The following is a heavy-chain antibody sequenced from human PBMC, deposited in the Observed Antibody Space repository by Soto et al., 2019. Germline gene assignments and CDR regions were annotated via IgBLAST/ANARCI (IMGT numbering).Heavy chain of an antibody. J-gene: IGHJ5*02. Sequence: ESGGGLVQPGGSLRLSCAASGFTFSSYEMNWVRQAAGKGLEWISYITSGANTIYYADSVKGRFTISRDNANNSLFLEMDGLRAEDTALYYCARGSAWLHMAPWGRGPQVTVPS. V-gene: IGHV3-48*03. CDR1: GFTFSSYE. D-gene: IGHD1-26*01. CDR2: ITSGANTI. CDR3: ARGSAWLHMAP.